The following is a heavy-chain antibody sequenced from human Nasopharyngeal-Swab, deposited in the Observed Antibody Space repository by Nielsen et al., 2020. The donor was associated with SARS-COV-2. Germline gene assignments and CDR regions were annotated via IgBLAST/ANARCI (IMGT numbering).Heavy chain of an antibody. V-gene: IGHV1-18*01. CDR2: ISAYNGNT. CDR3: ATHRTVTTIQHDMDVWGQGTTV. D-gene: IGHD2-21*02. J-gene: IGHJ6*02. Sequence: WVRQAPGQGLEWMGWISAYNGNTNYAQKLQGRVTMTTDTSTSTAYMELRSLRSDDTAVYYCATHRTVTTIQHDMDVWGQGTTVWGQGTTVTVSS.